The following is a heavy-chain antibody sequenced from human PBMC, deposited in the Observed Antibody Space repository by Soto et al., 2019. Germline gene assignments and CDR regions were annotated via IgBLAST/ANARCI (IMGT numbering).Heavy chain of an antibody. D-gene: IGHD5-18*01. CDR1: GFTFDDYA. V-gene: IGHV3-9*01. CDR2: ISWNSGDI. CDR3: AKDAIHVLLGYTYGAGGMDV. Sequence: EVQLVESGGDLVQPGRSLRLSCAASGFTFDDYAMHWVRLAPGKGLEWVSGISWNSGDIYYADSVKGRFTISRDNAKNSLYLQMNSLRPDDTAMYYCAKDAIHVLLGYTYGAGGMDVRGQGTTVTVSS. J-gene: IGHJ6*02.